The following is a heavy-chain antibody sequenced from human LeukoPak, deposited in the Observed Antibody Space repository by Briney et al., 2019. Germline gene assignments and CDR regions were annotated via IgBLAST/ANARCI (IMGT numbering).Heavy chain of an antibody. V-gene: IGHV1-18*04. J-gene: IGHJ6*04. CDR1: GYTFTSYG. Sequence: ASVEVSCKASGYTFTSYGISWVRQAPGQGLEWMGWISAYNGNTNYAQKLQGRVTMTTDASTSTAYMELRSLRSDDTAVYYCARSRGDILSLDYYYYGMDVWGKGTTVTVSS. CDR2: ISAYNGNT. D-gene: IGHD3-9*01. CDR3: ARSRGDILSLDYYYYGMDV.